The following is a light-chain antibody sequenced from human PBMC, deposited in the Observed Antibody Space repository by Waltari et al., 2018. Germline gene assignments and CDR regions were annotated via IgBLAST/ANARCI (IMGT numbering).Light chain of an antibody. CDR3: QVWDSSTVV. Sequence: SYELTQPLSVSVALGQTARLTCGGNNIGSNNGHWYQQKPGQAPVLVIYRDSNRPSGIPERFSGSNSGNTATLTISRAQAGDEADYYCQVWDSSTVVFGGGTKLTVL. CDR2: RDS. V-gene: IGLV3-9*01. J-gene: IGLJ2*01. CDR1: NIGSNN.